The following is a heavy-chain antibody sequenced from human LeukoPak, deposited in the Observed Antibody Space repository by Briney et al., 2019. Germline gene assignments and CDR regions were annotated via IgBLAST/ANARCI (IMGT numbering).Heavy chain of an antibody. CDR1: GFTFSSYG. CDR3: AKVGGLRMTTNYYGMDV. V-gene: IGHV3-30*18. CDR2: ISYDGSNK. Sequence: PGGSLRLSCVASGFTFSSYGMHWVRQAPGKGLEWVAVISYDGSNKYFADSVKGRFTISRDNSKNTPYLQMNSLRAEDTAVYYCAKVGGLRMTTNYYGMDVWGQGTTVTVSS. D-gene: IGHD4-11*01. J-gene: IGHJ6*02.